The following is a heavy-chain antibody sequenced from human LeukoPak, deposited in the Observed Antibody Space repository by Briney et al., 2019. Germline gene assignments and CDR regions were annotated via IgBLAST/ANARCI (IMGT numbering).Heavy chain of an antibody. CDR3: ARVGSVTNFGVVSYYFDY. Sequence: GESLKISCKASGYSFDYYWIAWVRQMPGKGLEWMRIIYPDDSDSTYSPSFQGQVTISVDKSINTAYLQWSSLKASNTAIYYCARVGSVTNFGVVSYYFDYWGQGTLVTVSS. V-gene: IGHV5-51*01. J-gene: IGHJ4*02. CDR1: GYSFDYYW. CDR2: IYPDDSDS. D-gene: IGHD3-3*01.